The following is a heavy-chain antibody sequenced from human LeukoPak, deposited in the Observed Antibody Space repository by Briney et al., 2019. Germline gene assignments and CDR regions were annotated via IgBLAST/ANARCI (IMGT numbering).Heavy chain of an antibody. CDR2: TVKGGTGN. D-gene: IGHD2/OR15-2a*01. CDR1: GFSLIRNW. CDR3: ARDVDFYATDY. V-gene: IGHV3-7*01. J-gene: IGHJ4*02. Sequence: PGGPLLLSSPASGFSLIRNWMSWARQAPGKGLEGVAKTVKGGTGNQYGDSVKGRFTISRDNAKNSVYLEMISLIADDTAVYYCARDVDFYATDYGCRGTLVIVS.